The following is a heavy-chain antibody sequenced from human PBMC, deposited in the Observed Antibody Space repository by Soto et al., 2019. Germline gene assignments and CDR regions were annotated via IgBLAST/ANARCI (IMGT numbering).Heavy chain of an antibody. V-gene: IGHV3-30*18. CDR1: GFTFSSYG. D-gene: IGHD1-26*01. J-gene: IGHJ6*02. CDR2: ISYDGSNK. CDR3: AKDHLVGDHYYYGMDV. Sequence: QVQLVESGGGVVQPGRSLRLSCAASGFTFSSYGMHWVRQAPGKGLEWVAVISYDGSNKYYADSGKGRFTISRDNSKNTLFLQMNSRRAEDTAVYYCAKDHLVGDHYYYGMDVWGQGTTVTVSS.